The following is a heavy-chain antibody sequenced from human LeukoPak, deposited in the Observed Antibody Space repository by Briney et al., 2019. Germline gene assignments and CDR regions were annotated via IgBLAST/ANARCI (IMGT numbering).Heavy chain of an antibody. Sequence: PSETPSLTCTVSGGSISSSSYYWGWIRQPPGKGLEWIGSIYYSGSTYYNPSLKSRVTISVDTSKNQFSLKLSSVTAADTAVYYCARHGEIRRHDYGFDYWGQGTLVTVSS. V-gene: IGHV4-39*01. CDR3: ARHGEIRRHDYGFDY. CDR1: GGSISSSSYY. J-gene: IGHJ4*02. D-gene: IGHD4-17*01. CDR2: IYYSGST.